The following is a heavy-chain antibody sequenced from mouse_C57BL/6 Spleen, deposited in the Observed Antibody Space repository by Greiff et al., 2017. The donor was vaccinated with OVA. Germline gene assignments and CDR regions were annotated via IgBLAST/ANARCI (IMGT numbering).Heavy chain of an antibody. CDR3: ARMMGGGYYRYLDY. CDR1: GFTFSDYG. V-gene: IGHV5-17*01. Sequence: EVQLVESGGGLVKPGGSLKLSCAASGFTFSDYGMHWVRQAPEKGLEWVAYISSGSSTIYYADTVKGRFTISRDNAKNTLFLQMTSLRSEDTAMYSCARMMGGGYYRYLDYWGQGTTLTVSS. D-gene: IGHD2-3*01. J-gene: IGHJ2*01. CDR2: ISSGSSTI.